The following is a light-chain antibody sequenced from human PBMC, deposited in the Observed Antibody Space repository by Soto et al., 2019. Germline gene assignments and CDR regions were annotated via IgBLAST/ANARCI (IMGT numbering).Light chain of an antibody. J-gene: IGLJ2*01. CDR3: AAWDDSLSGVV. CDR2: TND. Sequence: QSVLPQPPSASATPGQRVTISCSGSDSKVGINFVYWYQQLPGTAPKLLIYTNDQRPSGVPDRFSGAKSGTSASLAISGLRSEDEADYYCAAWDDSLSGVVFGGGTKVTVL. V-gene: IGLV1-47*02. CDR1: DSKVGINF.